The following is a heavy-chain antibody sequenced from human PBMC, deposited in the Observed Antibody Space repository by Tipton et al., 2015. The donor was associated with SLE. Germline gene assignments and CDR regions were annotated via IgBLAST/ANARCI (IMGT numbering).Heavy chain of an antibody. CDR3: ARLTLGEDYYFDS. V-gene: IGHV4-59*11. D-gene: IGHD3-9*01. CDR1: GGSLRSHY. CDR2: IYYSGST. J-gene: IGHJ4*02. Sequence: TLSLTCTVAGGSLRSHYWRWIRQPPGKGLEWLGYIYYSGSTNYNPSLQSRVTMSVDTSKNQVSLKLTSVTAADTAVYFCARLTLGEDYYFDSWGQVTLVTVSS.